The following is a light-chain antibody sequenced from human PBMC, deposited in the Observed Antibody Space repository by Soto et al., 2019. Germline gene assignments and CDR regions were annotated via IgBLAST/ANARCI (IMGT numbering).Light chain of an antibody. CDR2: AAS. CDR3: QQSYSTPPGT. J-gene: IGKJ2*02. V-gene: IGKV1-39*01. CDR1: QSISSY. Sequence: DIQMTQSPSSLSASVGDRVTITCRASQSISSYLNWYQQKPGKAPKLLIYAASSLQSGVPSRFSGSGSGTDFTLTISRLQPEDFATYYWQQSYSTPPGTFGQGTKLEIK.